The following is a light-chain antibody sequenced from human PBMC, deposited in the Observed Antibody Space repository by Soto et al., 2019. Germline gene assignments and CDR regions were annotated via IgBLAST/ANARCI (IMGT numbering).Light chain of an antibody. J-gene: IGKJ1*01. V-gene: IGKV3-20*01. Sequence: EIVLTQSPGTLSLSPGERATLSCRASQSVSSSYLAWYQQKPGQAPSLLISGASSRATAIPDRFSGSGSGTDFTLTISRLESEDFAVSYCQQYGTSPTMFGQGTKVEIK. CDR2: GAS. CDR1: QSVSSSY. CDR3: QQYGTSPTM.